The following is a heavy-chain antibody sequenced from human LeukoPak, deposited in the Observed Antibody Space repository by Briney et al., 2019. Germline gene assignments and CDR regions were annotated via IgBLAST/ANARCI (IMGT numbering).Heavy chain of an antibody. V-gene: IGHV1-69*04. Sequence: SVKVSCKASGGTFSSYAISWVRQAPGQGLEWMGRIIPILGIANYAQKFQGRVTITADKSTSTAYMELSSLGSEDTAVYYCARGGYCSGGSCYSPYYYYGMDVWGQGTTVTVPS. CDR2: IIPILGIA. D-gene: IGHD2-15*01. CDR1: GGTFSSYA. J-gene: IGHJ6*02. CDR3: ARGGYCSGGSCYSPYYYYGMDV.